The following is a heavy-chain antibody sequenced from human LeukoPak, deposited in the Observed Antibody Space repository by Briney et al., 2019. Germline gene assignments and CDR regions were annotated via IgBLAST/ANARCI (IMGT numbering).Heavy chain of an antibody. D-gene: IGHD3-9*01. CDR1: GYTLTELS. Sequence: ASVKVSCKVSGYTLTELSMHWVRQAPGQGLEWMGGIIPIFGTANYAQKFQGRVTITADESTSTAYMELSSLRSEDTAVYYCARGLTGYYSGLEFDYWGQGTLVTVSS. CDR3: ARGLTGYYSGLEFDY. CDR2: IIPIFGTA. J-gene: IGHJ4*02. V-gene: IGHV1-69*13.